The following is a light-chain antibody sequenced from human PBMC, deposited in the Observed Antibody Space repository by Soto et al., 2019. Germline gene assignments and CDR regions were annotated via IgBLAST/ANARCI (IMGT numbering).Light chain of an antibody. CDR3: SSYAGSMNVI. J-gene: IGLJ2*01. Sequence: QSALTQPPPASGSPGQSVTISCTGSSSDVGGHNHVSWYQQHPGKAPKLMIYEVSKRPSGVPDRFSGSKSVNTASLTVSGLQAEDEADYYCSSYAGSMNVIFGGGTKLTVL. CDR1: SSDVGGHNH. V-gene: IGLV2-8*01. CDR2: EVS.